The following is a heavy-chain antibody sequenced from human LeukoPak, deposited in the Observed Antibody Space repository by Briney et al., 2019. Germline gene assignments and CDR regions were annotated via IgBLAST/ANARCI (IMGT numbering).Heavy chain of an antibody. Sequence: PGGSLRLSCTASGFTFSNYDMHWVRQAPGKGLEWVAVISFDGSDKYYSDSVKGRFTISRDNSKNTLYLQMNSLRVEDTAIYYCANHGGYLSSTSSNLFDYWGQGTLVTVSS. CDR3: ANHGGYLSSTSSNLFDY. CDR1: GFTFSNYD. V-gene: IGHV3-30*18. D-gene: IGHD2-2*01. J-gene: IGHJ4*02. CDR2: ISFDGSDK.